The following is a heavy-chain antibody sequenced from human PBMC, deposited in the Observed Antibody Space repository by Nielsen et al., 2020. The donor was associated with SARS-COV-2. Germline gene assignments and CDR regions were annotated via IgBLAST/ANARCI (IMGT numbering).Heavy chain of an antibody. V-gene: IGHV3-30*18. Sequence: GESLKISCAASGFTFSSYGMHWVRQAPGKGLEWVAVISYDGSNKYYADSVKGRFTISRDNSKNTLYLQMNSLRAEDTAVYYCAKERQQLGLIDYWGQGTLVTVSS. CDR1: GFTFSSYG. J-gene: IGHJ4*02. D-gene: IGHD6-13*01. CDR2: ISYDGSNK. CDR3: AKERQQLGLIDY.